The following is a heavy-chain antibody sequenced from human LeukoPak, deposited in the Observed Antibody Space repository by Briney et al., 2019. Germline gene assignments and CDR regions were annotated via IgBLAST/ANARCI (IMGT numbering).Heavy chain of an antibody. Sequence: GGSLRLSCVVSGFTFSSYWMHWVRQAPGKGLVWVSRINGDESSTSYADSVKGRFTISRDNAKNTLYLQMNSLRSEDTAVYYCARRNKWSGYYDYYYYYMDVWGKGTTVTVSS. CDR1: GFTFSSYW. V-gene: IGHV3-74*01. D-gene: IGHD3-3*01. CDR3: ARRNKWSGYYDYYYYYMDV. CDR2: INGDESST. J-gene: IGHJ6*03.